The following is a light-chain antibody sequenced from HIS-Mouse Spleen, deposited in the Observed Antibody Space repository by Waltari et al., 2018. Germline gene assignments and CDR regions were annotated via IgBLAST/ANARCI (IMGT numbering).Light chain of an antibody. V-gene: IGLV2-23*01. CDR3: CSYAGSSTWV. Sequence: ALTPHATVSGSPGQPLTSSCTGTSSDQGSNNLASWYQQHPGKAPELIIYEGSKRPSGVSNRFSGSKSGNTASLTISGRQAEEEADYSCCSYAGSSTWVFGGGTKLTVL. CDR2: EGS. CDR1: SSDQGSNNL. J-gene: IGLJ3*02.